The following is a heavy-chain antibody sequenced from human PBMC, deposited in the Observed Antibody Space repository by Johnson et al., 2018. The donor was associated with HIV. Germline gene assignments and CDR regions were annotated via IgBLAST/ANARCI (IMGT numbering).Heavy chain of an antibody. D-gene: IGHD3-10*01. CDR2: IGTAGDT. J-gene: IGHJ3*02. CDR1: GFTFSSYA. CDR3: ARSQGRGDAFDI. V-gene: IGHV3-13*01. Sequence: VQLVESGGGLVQPGGSLRLSCAASGFTFSSYAMSWVRQAPGKGLEWVSVIGTAGDTYYPGSVKGRFTISRENAKNSLYLQMNSLRAGDTAVYYCARSQGRGDAFDIWGQGTMVTVSS.